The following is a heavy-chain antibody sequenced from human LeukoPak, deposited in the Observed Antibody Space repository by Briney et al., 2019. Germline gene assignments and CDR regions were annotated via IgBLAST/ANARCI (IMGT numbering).Heavy chain of an antibody. V-gene: IGHV3-23*01. Sequence: GASVKVSCKASGYTFTGYYMHWVRQAPGKGLEWVSAVSGSGGSTYYADSVEGRFTISRDNSKNTLHLQMNSLRAEDTAVYYCAKRGVTGYKEAFDYWGQGTLVTVSS. CDR3: AKRGVTGYKEAFDY. CDR1: GYTFTGYY. D-gene: IGHD3-9*01. J-gene: IGHJ4*02. CDR2: VSGSGGST.